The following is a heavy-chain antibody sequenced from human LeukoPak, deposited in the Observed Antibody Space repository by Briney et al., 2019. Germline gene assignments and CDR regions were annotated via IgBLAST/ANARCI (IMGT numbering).Heavy chain of an antibody. CDR1: GFSFSTSC. CDR2: TNPDGSGT. V-gene: IGHV3-74*01. J-gene: IGHJ4*02. D-gene: IGHD3-16*01. CDR3: ARGRDTFNDY. Sequence: PGGSLRLSCAASGFSFSTSCMHWVRQAPGKGLVWVSRTNPDGSGTWHADSVKGRFTISRDNAKNTLYLQMNSLRVEDTAVYYCARGRDTFNDYWGQGTLVTVSS.